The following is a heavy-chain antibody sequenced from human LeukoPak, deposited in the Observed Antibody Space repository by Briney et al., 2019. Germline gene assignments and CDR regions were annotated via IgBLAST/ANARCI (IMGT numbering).Heavy chain of an antibody. CDR1: GFTFSSYG. D-gene: IGHD6-6*01. Sequence: PGGSLRLSCAASGFTFSSYGMHWVRQAPGKGLEWVAFIRYDGSNKYYADSVKGRFTISRGNSKNTLYLQMNSLRAEDSAVYYCAKDGLGAARPSAFDIWGQGTMVTVSS. J-gene: IGHJ3*02. CDR3: AKDGLGAARPSAFDI. CDR2: IRYDGSNK. V-gene: IGHV3-30*02.